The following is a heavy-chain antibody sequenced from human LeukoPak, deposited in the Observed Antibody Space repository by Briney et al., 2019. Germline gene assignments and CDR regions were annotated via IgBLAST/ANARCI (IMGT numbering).Heavy chain of an antibody. CDR3: ARDLPSTSNWELDY. CDR1: GYTFIDYF. D-gene: IGHD7-27*01. J-gene: IGHJ4*02. V-gene: IGHV1-2*06. Sequence: ASVKVSCKASGYTFIDYFIHWARQAPGQGLEWMGRINPNSGGTDYAQNFQGRVTMTRDTSISTAYMELSRLRSDDTAVYYCARDLPSTSNWELDYWGQGILVTVSS. CDR2: INPNSGGT.